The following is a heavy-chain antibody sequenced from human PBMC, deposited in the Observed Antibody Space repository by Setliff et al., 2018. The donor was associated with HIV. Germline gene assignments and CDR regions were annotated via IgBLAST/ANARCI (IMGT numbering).Heavy chain of an antibody. J-gene: IGHJ4*02. CDR1: GGSISSNNYY. CDR3: ARDRRDDYYLTAYFDS. CDR2: IYYSGST. D-gene: IGHD1-26*01. Sequence: PSETLSLTCTVSGGSISSNNYYWGWIRQPPGKGLEWIASIYYSGSTYYNPSLKSRITISVDTSKNQFSLRLSSVTAADTAAYYCARDRRDDYYLTAYFDSLGQGTVVTVSS. V-gene: IGHV4-39*02.